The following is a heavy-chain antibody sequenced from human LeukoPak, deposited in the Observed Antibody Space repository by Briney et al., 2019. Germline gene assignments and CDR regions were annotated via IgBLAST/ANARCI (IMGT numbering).Heavy chain of an antibody. V-gene: IGHV4-39*01. CDR1: GGSISSRTYH. CDR3: ARMKDISIWYFDL. D-gene: IGHD3-3*02. J-gene: IGHJ2*01. Sequence: SETLSLTCTVSGGSISSRTYHWAWVRQPPGMALEWIGNIYYTGTAYYNAALRGRVTISVDTSNNQFSLELPSVTAADTAVYYCARMKDISIWYFDLWGRGTLVTVYS. CDR2: IYYTGTA.